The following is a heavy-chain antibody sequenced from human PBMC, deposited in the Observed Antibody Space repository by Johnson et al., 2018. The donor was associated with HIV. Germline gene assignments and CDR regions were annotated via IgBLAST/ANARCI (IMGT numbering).Heavy chain of an antibody. CDR1: GFTFSSYA. CDR2: INSDGSST. D-gene: IGHD4-17*01. J-gene: IGHJ3*02. CDR3: ARDAVTPI. Sequence: VLLVESGGGVVQPGRSLRLSCAASGFTFSSYAMHWVRQAPGKGLEWVSRINSDGSSTSYADSVNGRFTISRDNAKNTLYLQMNSLRAEDTAVYYWARDAVTPIWGQGTMVTVSS. V-gene: IGHV3-74*01.